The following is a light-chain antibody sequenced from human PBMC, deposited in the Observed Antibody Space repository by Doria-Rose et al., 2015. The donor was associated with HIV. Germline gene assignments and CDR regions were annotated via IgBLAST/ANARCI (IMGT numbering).Light chain of an antibody. CDR1: QSFSSTY. CDR3: HQYGPSWT. J-gene: IGKJ1*01. CDR2: DGS. V-gene: IGKV3-20*01. Sequence: TQSPGTLSLSPGERATLSCRASQSFSSTYLAWYQQQPGQAPSLLIYDGSTRATGIPDRFSASGSGTDFTLTINRLEPEDFALYYCHQYGPSWTFGQGTKVEI.